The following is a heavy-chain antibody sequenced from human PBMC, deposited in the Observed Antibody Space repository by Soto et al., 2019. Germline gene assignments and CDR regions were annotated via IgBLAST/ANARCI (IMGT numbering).Heavy chain of an antibody. CDR2: IWYDGSNK. CDR1: GFTFSSYG. J-gene: IGHJ6*02. CDR3: ARGYDFWSGYPNPFNYYYYYGMDV. D-gene: IGHD3-3*01. Sequence: GGSLRLSCAASGFTFSSYGMHWVRQAPGKGLEWVAVIWYDGSNKYYADSVKGRFTISRDNSKNTLYLQMNSLRAEDTAVYYCARGYDFWSGYPNPFNYYYYYGMDVWGQGTTVTVSS. V-gene: IGHV3-33*01.